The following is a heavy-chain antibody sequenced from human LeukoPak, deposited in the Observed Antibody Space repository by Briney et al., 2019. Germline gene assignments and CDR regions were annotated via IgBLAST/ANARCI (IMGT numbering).Heavy chain of an antibody. D-gene: IGHD2/OR15-2a*01. V-gene: IGHV3-15*01. CDR2: IKRKTDGGTA. CDR3: TTVYNSVSS. Sequence: GGSLRLSCAASGFTFSNSAMNWVRQAPGKGLECVGRIKRKTDGGTADYAAPVKGRFTMSRDDATDTLYLQMNSLKTEDTAVYYCTTVYNSVSSWGQGTLVTVSS. CDR1: GFTFSNSA. J-gene: IGHJ5*02.